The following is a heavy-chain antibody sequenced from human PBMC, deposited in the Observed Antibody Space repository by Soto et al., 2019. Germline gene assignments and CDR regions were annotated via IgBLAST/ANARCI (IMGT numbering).Heavy chain of an antibody. V-gene: IGHV1-18*04. Sequence: QVQLVQSGAEVNKPGASVKISCKTSGYTFSNYAISWVRQTPGQGLEWMGWVSPYNGIANYTQKFQGRVTMTTDTSTATAHRELTSLRSDDPAMYYWARGISLIRAAPAYWGQGTLVTVSS. CDR1: GYTFSNYA. J-gene: IGHJ4*02. D-gene: IGHD3-22*01. CDR3: ARGISLIRAAPAY. CDR2: VSPYNGIA.